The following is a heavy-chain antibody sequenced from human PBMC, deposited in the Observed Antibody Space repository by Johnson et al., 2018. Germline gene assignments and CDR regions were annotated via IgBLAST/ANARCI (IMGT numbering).Heavy chain of an antibody. CDR1: GYSFASYW. CDR2: IYPGDSDT. V-gene: IGHV5-51*03. CDR3: AIAVSPTGFDI. Sequence: VQLVQSGAEVKKPGESLKISCKGSGYSFASYWIGWVRQMPGKGLEWMGIIYPGDSDTKYSPSFQGQVTIPADKSISTAHLHWSSLKASDTAMYYCAIAVSPTGFDIWGQGTKVTVSS. D-gene: IGHD3-9*01. J-gene: IGHJ3*02.